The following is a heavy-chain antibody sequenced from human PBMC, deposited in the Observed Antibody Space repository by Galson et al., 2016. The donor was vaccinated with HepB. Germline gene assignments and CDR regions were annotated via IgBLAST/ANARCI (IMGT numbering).Heavy chain of an antibody. CDR3: ARDTGWNDQFDY. D-gene: IGHD1-1*01. J-gene: IGHJ4*02. CDR2: TSFDGSDK. CDR1: GFPFSPYA. Sequence: SLRLSCAASGFPFSPYAVHWVRQAPGKGLEWVAGTSFDGSDKYYTDSVKGRFTVSRDNSRNTLFLQMSSLRAEDTAVYYCARDTGWNDQFDYWGQGTLVTVSS. V-gene: IGHV3-30*04.